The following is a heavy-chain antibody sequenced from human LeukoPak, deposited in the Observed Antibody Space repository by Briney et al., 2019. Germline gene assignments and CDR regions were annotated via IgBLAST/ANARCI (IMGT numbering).Heavy chain of an antibody. D-gene: IGHD4-17*01. CDR2: IYYSGST. CDR3: ARETTVTTFDY. J-gene: IGHJ4*02. V-gene: IGHV4-30-4*01. Sequence: PSGTLSLTCTVSGGSISSGDYYWSWIRQPPGKGLEWIGYIYYSGSTYYNPSLKSRVTISVDTSKNQFSLKLSSVTAADTAVYYCARETTVTTFDYWGQGTLVTVSS. CDR1: GGSISSGDYY.